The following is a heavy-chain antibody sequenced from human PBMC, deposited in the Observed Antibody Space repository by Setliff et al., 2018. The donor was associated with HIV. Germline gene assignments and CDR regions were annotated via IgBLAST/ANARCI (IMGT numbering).Heavy chain of an antibody. CDR1: GYTFTSYE. J-gene: IGHJ6*03. CDR2: MNPNSGNT. V-gene: IGHV1-8*02. D-gene: IGHD3-10*02. Sequence: GASVKVSCKASGYTFTSYEMNWVRQATGQGLEWMGWMNPNSGNTVYAQKFQGRVTMTRNTSISTAYMELSSLRSDDTAVYYCARIVRTPSSYYHMDVWGKGTPVTVSS. CDR3: ARIVRTPSSYYHMDV.